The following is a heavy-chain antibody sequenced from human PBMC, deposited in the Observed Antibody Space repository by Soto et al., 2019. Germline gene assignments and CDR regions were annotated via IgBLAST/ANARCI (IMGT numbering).Heavy chain of an antibody. CDR1: GGSISSGGYS. V-gene: IGHV4-30-2*01. CDR3: ARASTTVTALDY. CDR2: IYHSGST. D-gene: IGHD4-17*01. J-gene: IGHJ4*02. Sequence: QLQLQESGSGLVKPSQTLSLTCAVSGGSISSGGYSWSWIRQPPGKGLEWIGYIYHSGSTYSNPSLKRRVTISVDRSKHQFPLQLSSVTAADTAVYYCARASTTVTALDYWGQGTLVTVSS.